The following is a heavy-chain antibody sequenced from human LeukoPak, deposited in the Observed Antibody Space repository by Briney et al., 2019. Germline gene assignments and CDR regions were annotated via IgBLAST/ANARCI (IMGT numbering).Heavy chain of an antibody. CDR2: IISSSSYI. V-gene: IGHV3-21*01. D-gene: IGHD1-14*01. CDR3: ARDHEPD. CDR1: AFTFSSYS. Sequence: GGALRLFCATSAFTFSSYSMNWVRQELGKEVQGGSSIISSSSYIYYSNSVNGQFTISRDNPTSSLYLQMNSLRDEDTAVYYCARDHEPDWGQGTLVTVSS. J-gene: IGHJ4*02.